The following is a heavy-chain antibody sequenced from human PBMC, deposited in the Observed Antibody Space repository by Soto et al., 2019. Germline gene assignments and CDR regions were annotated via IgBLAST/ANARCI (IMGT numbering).Heavy chain of an antibody. D-gene: IGHD3-9*01. CDR2: IYWDDDK. Sequence: SGPTLVNPTQTLTLTCTFSGFSLSTHTVGVAWIRQPPGKALEWLALIYWDDDKRYRPSLKSRPTITSDTSKNQVVLTMTNMDPVDTATYYCAHIVTFDSRGYNLEFWGPGILVTVS. CDR3: AHIVTFDSRGYNLEF. J-gene: IGHJ4*02. CDR1: GFSLSTHTVG. V-gene: IGHV2-5*02.